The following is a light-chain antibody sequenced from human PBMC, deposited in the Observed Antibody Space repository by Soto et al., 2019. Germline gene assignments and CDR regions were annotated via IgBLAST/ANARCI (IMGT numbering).Light chain of an antibody. Sequence: QSVLTQPPSASGTPGLRVTISCSGSSSNIGSNVVNWYQQLPGTAPKLLIYNNNQRPSGVPDRFSGSKSGTSASLAISGLQSEDEADYYCSSWDDSLDGPVFGGGTKLTVL. J-gene: IGLJ2*01. V-gene: IGLV1-44*01. CDR2: NNN. CDR3: SSWDDSLDGPV. CDR1: SSNIGSNV.